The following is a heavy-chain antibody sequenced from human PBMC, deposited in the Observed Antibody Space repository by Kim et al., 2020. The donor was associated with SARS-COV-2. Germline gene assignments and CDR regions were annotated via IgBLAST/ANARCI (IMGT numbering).Heavy chain of an antibody. J-gene: IGHJ4*02. CDR3: TRVTAGGLEC. CDR1: GFTFGDYG. D-gene: IGHD6-13*01. V-gene: IGHV3-49*04. Sequence: GGSLRLSCTASGFTFGDYGMSWVRQAPGKGLEWVSFIRSKAYGGTTEYAASVKGRFTISRDVSKSIAYLQMNSLKTEDRAVYYCTRVTAGGLECWGQGTLVTVSS. CDR2: IRSKAYGGTT.